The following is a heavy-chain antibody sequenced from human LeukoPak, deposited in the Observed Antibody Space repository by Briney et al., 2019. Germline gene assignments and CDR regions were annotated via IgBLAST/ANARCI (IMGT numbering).Heavy chain of an antibody. CDR2: IKNDGTSI. V-gene: IGHV3-74*01. J-gene: IGHJ4*02. CDR1: GFTFSSYW. D-gene: IGHD3-22*01. CDR3: LRGAHYDTTGYYC. Sequence: GGSLRLSCAASGFTFSSYWMHWVRQAPGKGLVWVSRIKNDGTSIYADSVKGRFTISRDNAKNTLYLQMNSLRHEDTAVYYSLRGAHYDTTGYYCWGQGALLIVP.